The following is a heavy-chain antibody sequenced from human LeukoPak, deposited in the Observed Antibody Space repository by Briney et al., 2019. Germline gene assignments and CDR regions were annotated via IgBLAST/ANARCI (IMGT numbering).Heavy chain of an antibody. V-gene: IGHV3-23*01. J-gene: IGHJ4*02. D-gene: IGHD3-10*01. Sequence: GSLRLSCAASRFTFGGYGMSWLRQAPGKGLEWVSSISGSGGSTHYADSVKGRFTISRDNSRNALFLQMNSLRAEDTAVYYCAKDRDEGFGELLPVVFDYWGQGTRVTVSS. CDR2: ISGSGGST. CDR1: RFTFGGYG. CDR3: AKDRDEGFGELLPVVFDY.